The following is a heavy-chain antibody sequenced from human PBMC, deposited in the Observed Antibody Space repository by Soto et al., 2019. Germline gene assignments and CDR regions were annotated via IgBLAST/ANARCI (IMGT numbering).Heavy chain of an antibody. CDR2: ISYDGSNT. Sequence: PGGSLRLSCAASGVSFNSYDMHWVRQAPCKGPEWVAIISYDGSNTYYSDSVRGRFTISRDNAKDTLYLQMHSLRSEDTAIYYWARISRYCSGGDCHAWGQGTQVTSPQ. CDR3: ARISRYCSGGDCHA. V-gene: IGHV3-30*03. D-gene: IGHD2-15*01. CDR1: GVSFNSYD. J-gene: IGHJ5*02.